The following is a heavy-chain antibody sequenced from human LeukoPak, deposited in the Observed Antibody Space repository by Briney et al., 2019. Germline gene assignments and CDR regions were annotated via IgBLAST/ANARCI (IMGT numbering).Heavy chain of an antibody. Sequence: GGSLRLSCAASGFTFSSYGMHWVRQAPGKGLEWVAAIWYDGSNKYYADSVKGRFTISRDNSKNTLYLQMNSLRAEDTAVYYCARGDEVPLVLEFHLDYWGQGTLVTVSS. J-gene: IGHJ4*02. D-gene: IGHD6-6*01. CDR2: IWYDGSNK. CDR3: ARGDEVPLVLEFHLDY. V-gene: IGHV3-33*01. CDR1: GFTFSSYG.